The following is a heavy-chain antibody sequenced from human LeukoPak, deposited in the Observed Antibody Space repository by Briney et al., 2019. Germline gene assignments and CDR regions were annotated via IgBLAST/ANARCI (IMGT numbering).Heavy chain of an antibody. Sequence: GGSLRLSCAASAFTFSSYGMHWVRQPPGKGLEWVAVIWYDGNSKYYADSVKGRFTISRDNFKNTLYLQMNSLRAEDTAVYYCAKDATYCSSTSCATYYYYYMDVWGKGTTVTVSS. CDR3: AKDATYCSSTSCATYYYYYMDV. CDR2: IWYDGNSK. J-gene: IGHJ6*03. CDR1: AFTFSSYG. V-gene: IGHV3-33*06. D-gene: IGHD2-2*01.